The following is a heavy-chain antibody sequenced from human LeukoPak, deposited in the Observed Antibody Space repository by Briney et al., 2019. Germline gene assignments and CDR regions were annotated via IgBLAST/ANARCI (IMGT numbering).Heavy chain of an antibody. CDR1: GFTFSNND. V-gene: IGHV3-13*01. CDR2: IGSAGDT. CDR3: VRQPDSARYGFDY. D-gene: IGHD1-14*01. J-gene: IGHJ4*02. Sequence: PGGSLRLSCVVSGFTFSNNDMHWVRQTTGIGLEWVSAIGSAGDTYYADSVKGRFTISRENAKQSLYLQMNSLRADDTAVYYCVRQPDSARYGFDYWGQGTQVTVSS.